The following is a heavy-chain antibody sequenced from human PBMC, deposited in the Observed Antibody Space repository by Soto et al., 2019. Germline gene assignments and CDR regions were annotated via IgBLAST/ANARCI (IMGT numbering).Heavy chain of an antibody. D-gene: IGHD3-10*01. CDR2: ISDSSRTI. V-gene: IGHV3-11*01. J-gene: IGHJ2*01. CDR3: ASVQYFGWQFDL. CDR1: GFSFSDFY. Sequence: QVQLVDSGGGLVKPGGSLRLFCAASGFSFSDFYMTWIRQAPGKGLEWVSYISDSSRTISYADSVKGRFTISRDNAKNALYMQMNSLRAEDRAVYYCASVQYFGWQFDLWGRGTLVTVSS.